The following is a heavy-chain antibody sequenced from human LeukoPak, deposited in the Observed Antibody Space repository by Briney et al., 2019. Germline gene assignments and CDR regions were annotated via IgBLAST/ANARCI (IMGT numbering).Heavy chain of an antibody. CDR3: TRAESLGRKDFDY. Sequence: GGSLRLSCAASGFTFSNYWMSWVRQAPGKGLEWVANIKEDGTEKYYVDSVKGRFTISRDNARNSVYLQMNSLRAEDTAVYYCTRAESLGRKDFDYWGQGTLVTVSS. CDR1: GFTFSNYW. D-gene: IGHD3-16*01. V-gene: IGHV3-7*01. CDR2: IKEDGTEK. J-gene: IGHJ4*02.